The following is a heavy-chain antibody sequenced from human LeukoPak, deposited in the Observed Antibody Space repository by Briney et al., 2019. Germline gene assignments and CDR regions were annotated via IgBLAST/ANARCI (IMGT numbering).Heavy chain of an antibody. CDR2: INSDGSST. J-gene: IGHJ4*02. CDR1: GFTFISYW. CDR3: AAGPPAVAVAGTNMGLGY. Sequence: PGGSLRLSCAASGFTFISYWMTWVRQAPGKGLVWVSRINSDGSSTSYADSVKGRFTISRDNAKNTLYLQMNSLRAEDTAVYYCAAGPPAVAVAGTNMGLGYWGQGTLVTVSS. D-gene: IGHD6-19*01. V-gene: IGHV3-74*01.